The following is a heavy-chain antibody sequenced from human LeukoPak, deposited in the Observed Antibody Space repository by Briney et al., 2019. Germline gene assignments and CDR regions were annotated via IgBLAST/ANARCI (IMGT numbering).Heavy chain of an antibody. D-gene: IGHD2/OR15-2a*01. J-gene: IGHJ4*02. V-gene: IGHV6-1*01. CDR2: TYDGSKWST. Sequence: SQTLSLTFAISGDRLSNNSDALNWIRQSPSRGLQWLGRTYDGSKWSTYYAVFVKSRITINPDISKNPFSLHLKSVTPEETAVYYCARMVGNSPDYWGQGTLVTVSS. CDR1: GDRLSNNSDA. CDR3: ARMVGNSPDY.